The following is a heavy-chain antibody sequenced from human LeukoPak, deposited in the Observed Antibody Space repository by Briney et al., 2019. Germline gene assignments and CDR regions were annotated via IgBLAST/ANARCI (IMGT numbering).Heavy chain of an antibody. V-gene: IGHV4-59*01. CDR3: ARQTYYCDSSGYYPFDY. CDR1: GGSISSYY. J-gene: IGHJ4*02. Sequence: SETLSLTCTVSGGSISSYYWSWIRQPPGKGLEWIGYIYYSGSTNYNPSLKSRVTISVDTSKNQFSLKLSSVTAADTAVYYCARQTYYCDSSGYYPFDYWGQGTLVTVSS. CDR2: IYYSGST. D-gene: IGHD3-22*01.